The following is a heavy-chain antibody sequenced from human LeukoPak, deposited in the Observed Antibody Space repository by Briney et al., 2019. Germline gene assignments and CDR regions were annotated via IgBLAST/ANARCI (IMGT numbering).Heavy chain of an antibody. CDR2: IIPIFGTA. V-gene: IGHV1-69*13. D-gene: IGHD2-15*01. CDR3: ARTHCSGGSCYSAWFDP. Sequence: GASVKVSCKASGGTFSSYAISWVRQAPGQGLEWMGGIIPIFGTANYAQKFQGRVTITADESTSTAYMELSSLRSEDTAVYYCARTHCSGGSCYSAWFDPWGQGTLVTVSS. J-gene: IGHJ5*02. CDR1: GGTFSSYA.